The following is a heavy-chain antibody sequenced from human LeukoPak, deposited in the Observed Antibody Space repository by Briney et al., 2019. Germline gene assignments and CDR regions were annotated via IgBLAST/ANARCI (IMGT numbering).Heavy chain of an antibody. CDR2: VWYDESNE. CDR3: AKDSNSGYVSVGPDY. V-gene: IGHV3-30*02. Sequence: PGGSLRLSCQTSGFVFSNYGMHWVRQAPGKGLEWVAFVWYDESNEYYADSVKGRFTISRDNSRNTLYLQMNNLRAEDTGVYSCAKDSNSGYVSVGPDYWGLGTLVTVSS. CDR1: GFVFSNYG. D-gene: IGHD5-12*01. J-gene: IGHJ4*02.